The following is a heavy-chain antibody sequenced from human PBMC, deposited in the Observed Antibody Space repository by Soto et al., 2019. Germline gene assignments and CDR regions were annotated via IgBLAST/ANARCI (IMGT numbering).Heavy chain of an antibody. V-gene: IGHV1-69*02. CDR1: GGTFSSYT. J-gene: IGHJ4*02. Sequence: QVQLVQSGAVVKKPGSSVKVSCKASGGTFSSYTISWVRQAPGQGLEWLGRIIHILGIANYAQKFQGRLTITADKSTSTAYMELSSLRSEDTAVYYCARVEGDDFWRGYEYFEYWGQGTLVTVSS. D-gene: IGHD3-3*01. CDR2: IIHILGIA. CDR3: ARVEGDDFWRGYEYFEY.